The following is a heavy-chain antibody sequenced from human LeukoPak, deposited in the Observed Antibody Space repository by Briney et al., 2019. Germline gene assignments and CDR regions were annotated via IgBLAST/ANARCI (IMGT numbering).Heavy chain of an antibody. D-gene: IGHD3-22*01. Sequence: SRTLSLTCTVSGGSISSGSYYWSWIRQPAGKGLEWIGRIYTSGSTNYNPSLKSRVTISVDTSKNQFSLKLSSVTAADTAVYYCARLSAYYYDSSGYYRGFDYWGQGTLVTVSS. CDR1: GGSISSGSYY. J-gene: IGHJ4*02. CDR2: IYTSGST. CDR3: ARLSAYYYDSSGYYRGFDY. V-gene: IGHV4-61*02.